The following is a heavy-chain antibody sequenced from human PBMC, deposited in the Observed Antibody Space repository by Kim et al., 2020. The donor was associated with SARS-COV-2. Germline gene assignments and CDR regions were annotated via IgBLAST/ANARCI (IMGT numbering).Heavy chain of an antibody. CDR3: ARDPHDYYDSSGYYSLDY. CDR1: GYTFTSYG. V-gene: IGHV1-18*01. CDR2: ISAYNGNT. J-gene: IGHJ4*02. D-gene: IGHD3-22*01. Sequence: ASVKVSCKASGYTFTSYGISWVRQAPGQGLEWMGWISAYNGNTNYAQKLQGRVTMTTDTSTSTAYMELRSLRSDDTAVYYCARDPHDYYDSSGYYSLDYWGQGTLVTVSS.